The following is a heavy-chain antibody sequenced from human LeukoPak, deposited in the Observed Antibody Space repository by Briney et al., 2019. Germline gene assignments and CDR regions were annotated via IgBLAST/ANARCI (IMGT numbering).Heavy chain of an antibody. CDR2: ISSSASTI. V-gene: IGHV3-11*01. J-gene: IGHJ4*02. CDR1: GFTFSDYY. Sequence: GGSLRLSCAASGFTFSDYYMNWIRQAPGKGLEWVSYISSSASTIYYADSVKGRFTISRDNAKNSLYLQMNSLTAADTAVYYCARAYCSSTSCQPFDYWGQGTLVTVSS. D-gene: IGHD2-2*01. CDR3: ARAYCSSTSCQPFDY.